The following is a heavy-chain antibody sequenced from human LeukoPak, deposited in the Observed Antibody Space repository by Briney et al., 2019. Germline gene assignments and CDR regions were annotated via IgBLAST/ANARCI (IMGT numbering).Heavy chain of an antibody. D-gene: IGHD6-13*01. J-gene: IGHJ4*02. CDR1: GFTFSSHW. Sequence: GGSLRLSCAASGFTFSSHWMTWVRQAPGKGPEWVASINKDGSEQYYVDSVKGRFTISRDNAKNSLSLQVSSLRAEDTAVYYCARGGATSSWYWFFWGQGTLVTVSS. V-gene: IGHV3-7*01. CDR3: ARGGATSSWYWFF. CDR2: INKDGSEQ.